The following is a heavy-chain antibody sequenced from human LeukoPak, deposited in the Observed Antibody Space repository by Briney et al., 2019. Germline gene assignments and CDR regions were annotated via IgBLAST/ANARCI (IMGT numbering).Heavy chain of an antibody. CDR3: TAEELVAEDTFEY. J-gene: IGHJ4*02. V-gene: IGHV3-15*01. Sequence: GGSLRLSCAASGFTFKYACMSWVRQAPGKGLEWVSRIKSESEGGTTDYSAVVKGRFSISREDSKNTVYLQMNSLKIEDTAVYYCTAEELVAEDTFEYWGQGTLVTVSS. CDR2: IKSESEGGTT. D-gene: IGHD2-8*02. CDR1: GFTFKYAC.